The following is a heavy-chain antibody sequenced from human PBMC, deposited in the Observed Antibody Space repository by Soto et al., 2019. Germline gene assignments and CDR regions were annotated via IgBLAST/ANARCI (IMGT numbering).Heavy chain of an antibody. V-gene: IGHV3-30-3*01. CDR3: ASPLYSTHGAFDI. J-gene: IGHJ3*02. D-gene: IGHD6-13*01. CDR1: GFTFSSYA. CDR2: ISDDGNNK. Sequence: QVQLVESGGGVVQPGRSLRLSCAASGFTFSSYAMHWVRQAPGKGLEWVAVISDDGNNKYSADSVKGRFTISRDNSKNTLYLQMHNLRAEDTAVYYCASPLYSTHGAFDIWGQGTMVTVSS.